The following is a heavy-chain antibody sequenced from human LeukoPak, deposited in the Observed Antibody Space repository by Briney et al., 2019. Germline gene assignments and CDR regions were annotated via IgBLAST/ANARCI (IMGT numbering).Heavy chain of an antibody. CDR1: GYTFTSYG. D-gene: IGHD1-26*01. V-gene: IGHV1-18*01. J-gene: IGHJ5*02. CDR3: ARRGGSFNWFDP. CDR2: ISGYNGAT. Sequence: ASVKVSCKASGYTFTSYGISWVRQAPGQGLEWMGWISGYNGATNYAQKFQGRVIMTTDTSASTAYMELRSLRFDDTAVYYCARRGGSFNWFDPWGQGTLVTVSS.